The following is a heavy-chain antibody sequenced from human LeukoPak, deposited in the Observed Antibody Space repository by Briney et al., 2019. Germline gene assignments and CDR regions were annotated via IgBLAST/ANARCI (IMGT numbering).Heavy chain of an antibody. V-gene: IGHV1-18*04. D-gene: IGHD6-19*01. Sequence: GASVKDSCKASGYTFTSYGISWVRQAPGQGLEWMGWISAYNGNTNYAQKLQGRVTMTTDTSTSTAYMELRSLRSDDTAVYYCARVGQWLVQGRGASDYWGQGTLVTVSS. J-gene: IGHJ4*02. CDR1: GYTFTSYG. CDR3: ARVGQWLVQGRGASDY. CDR2: ISAYNGNT.